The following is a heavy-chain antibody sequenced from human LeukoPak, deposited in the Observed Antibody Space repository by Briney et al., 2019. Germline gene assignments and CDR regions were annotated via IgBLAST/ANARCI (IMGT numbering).Heavy chain of an antibody. V-gene: IGHV1-46*01. J-gene: IGHJ1*01. CDR3: AREGQQLKHFDF. D-gene: IGHD6-13*01. CDR2: IHPRGDAT. CDR1: GNTFIGYW. Sequence: GASVKASCKASGNTFIGYWIHWVRQAPGQGPEWMGAIHPRGDATICAQKFQGRVTTTRDTSTSTVYIELSSLTSEDTAAYYCAREGQQLKHFDFWGQGTLVTVSS.